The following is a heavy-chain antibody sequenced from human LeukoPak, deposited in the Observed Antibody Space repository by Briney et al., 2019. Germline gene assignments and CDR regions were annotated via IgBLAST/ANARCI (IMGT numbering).Heavy chain of an antibody. J-gene: IGHJ4*02. CDR1: GFTFSSYE. D-gene: IGHD6-13*01. V-gene: IGHV3-48*03. CDR3: ARGFRAAGDSIADY. CDR2: ISSSGSTI. Sequence: PGGSLRLSCAASGFTFSSYEMNWVRQAPGKGLEWVSYISSSGSTIYYADSVKGRFTISRDNSKNTLYLQMSSLRAEDTAVYYCARGFRAAGDSIADYWGQGTLVTVSS.